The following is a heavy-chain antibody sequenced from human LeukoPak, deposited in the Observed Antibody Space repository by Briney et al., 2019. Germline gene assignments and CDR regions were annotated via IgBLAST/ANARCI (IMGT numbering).Heavy chain of an antibody. Sequence: ASVKVSCKASGYTFTRYGISWVRQAPGQGLEWMGWISAYNGNTNYAQKLQGRVTMTTDTSTSTAYMELRSLRSDDTAVYYCARAHGDSPTNWFDPWGQGTLVTVSS. D-gene: IGHD4-17*01. CDR3: ARAHGDSPTNWFDP. J-gene: IGHJ5*02. CDR1: GYTFTRYG. V-gene: IGHV1-18*01. CDR2: ISAYNGNT.